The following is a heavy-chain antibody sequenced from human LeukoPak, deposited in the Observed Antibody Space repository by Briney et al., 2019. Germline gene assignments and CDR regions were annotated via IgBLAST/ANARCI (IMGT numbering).Heavy chain of an antibody. CDR3: AKDVGNSSGWT. J-gene: IGHJ5*02. CDR2: ISYDGSNK. D-gene: IGHD6-19*01. V-gene: IGHV3-30*18. Sequence: GGSLRLSCAAAGFTFSSYGIHWVRQAPGKGLEWVAVISYDGSNKYYADSVKGRFTISRDNSKNTLYLQMNSLRAEDTAVYYCAKDVGNSSGWTWGQGTLVTVSS. CDR1: GFTFSSYG.